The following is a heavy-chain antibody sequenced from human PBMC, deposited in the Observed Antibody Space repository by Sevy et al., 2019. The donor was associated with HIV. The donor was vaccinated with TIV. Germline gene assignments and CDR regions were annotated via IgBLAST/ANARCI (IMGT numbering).Heavy chain of an antibody. CDR1: GFSIKNVW. CDR3: ATVLGAGAAGAFEI. J-gene: IGHJ3*02. CDR2: AKRKSDGGSI. Sequence: GGSLRLSCAGSGFSIKNVWMTWVRQTPGKGLEWVGHAKRKSDGGSIDNGSPVNGRLTSSRDDSKDTLYLQMSSLKTEDTGDYYCATVLGAGAAGAFEIWGQGTMVTVSS. V-gene: IGHV3-15*01. D-gene: IGHD6-13*01.